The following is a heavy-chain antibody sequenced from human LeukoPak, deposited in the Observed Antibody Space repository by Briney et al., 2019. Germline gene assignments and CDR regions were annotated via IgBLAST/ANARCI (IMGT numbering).Heavy chain of an antibody. V-gene: IGHV1-2*02. D-gene: IGHD4-17*01. CDR1: GYTFTGYY. CDR2: INPNSGGT. CDR3: ARLDYGGNSNYYY. Sequence: ASVKVSCKASGYTFTGYYMHWVRQAPGQGLEWMGWINPNSGGTSYAQKFQGRVTMTRDTSISTAYMELSRLRSDDTAVYYCARLDYGGNSNYYYWGQGTLVTVSS. J-gene: IGHJ4*02.